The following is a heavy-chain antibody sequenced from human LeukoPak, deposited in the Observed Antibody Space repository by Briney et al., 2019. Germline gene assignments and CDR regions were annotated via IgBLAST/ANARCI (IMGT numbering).Heavy chain of an antibody. CDR1: GFSFSSYA. J-gene: IGHJ4*02. Sequence: PGGSLRLSCAASGFSFSSYAMSWVRQAPGKGLEWVSAISKSGDSTFYADSVKGRFTISRDNSKNTLYLQMNSLRAEDTAVYYCASGSSDTSAFDYWGQGTLVTVSS. CDR2: ISKSGDST. CDR3: ASGSSDTSAFDY. D-gene: IGHD2-15*01. V-gene: IGHV3-23*01.